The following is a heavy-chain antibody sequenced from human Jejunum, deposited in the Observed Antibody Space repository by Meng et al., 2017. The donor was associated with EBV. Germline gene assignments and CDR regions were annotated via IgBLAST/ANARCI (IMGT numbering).Heavy chain of an antibody. V-gene: IGHV4-30-2*01. D-gene: IGHD2-15*01. CDR2: ITHHGST. CDR3: HRLQISRFDH. J-gene: IGHJ4*02. Sequence: RWNRHAPRRGVEWIGDITHHGSTSHDLATKSRVTTSVDRSKNQFSLNLSSVTAADTAVNEWHRLQISRFDHWGQGTLVTVSS.